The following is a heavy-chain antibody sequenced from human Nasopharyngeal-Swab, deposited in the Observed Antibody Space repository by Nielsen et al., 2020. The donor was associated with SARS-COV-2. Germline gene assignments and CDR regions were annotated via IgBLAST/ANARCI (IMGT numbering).Heavy chain of an antibody. CDR2: THHTGGT. Sequence: SETLSPTFPVSGVPMSSNTCGTWVRLAPGKGLEWIWDTHHTGGTNYNPSPTSRVSISVDNSKNQFSLKLSSVTAADTAVYYCASERGRGGIWNYYYYYMDVWGKGTTVTVSS. D-gene: IGHD3-10*01. CDR3: ASERGRGGIWNYYYYYMDV. J-gene: IGHJ6*03. CDR1: GVPMSSNTC. V-gene: IGHV4-4*02.